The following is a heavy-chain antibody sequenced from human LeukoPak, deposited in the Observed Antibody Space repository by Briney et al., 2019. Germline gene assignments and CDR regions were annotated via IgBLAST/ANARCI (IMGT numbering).Heavy chain of an antibody. V-gene: IGHV4-59*12. Sequence: SETLSLTCTVSGGSISSYYWSWIRQPPGKGLEWIGYIYYSGSTNYNPSLKSRVTISVDTSKNQFSLKLSSVTAADTAVYYCARAPHYYDSSGYYRYFDYWGQGTLVTVSS. D-gene: IGHD3-22*01. J-gene: IGHJ4*02. CDR2: IYYSGST. CDR1: GGSISSYY. CDR3: ARAPHYYDSSGYYRYFDY.